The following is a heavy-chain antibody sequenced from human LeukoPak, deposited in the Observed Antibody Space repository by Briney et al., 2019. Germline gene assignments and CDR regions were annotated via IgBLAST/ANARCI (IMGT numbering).Heavy chain of an antibody. J-gene: IGHJ5*02. CDR1: GYTFTGYY. CDR3: ARTSSLAAANWFDP. CDR2: INPNSGGT. V-gene: IGHV1-2*02. D-gene: IGHD6-13*01. Sequence: GASVKVSCKASGYTFTGYYMHWVRQAPGQGLEWMGWINPNSGGTNYAQKFQGRVTMTRDTSISTAYMELSRLRSDDTAVYYCARTSSLAAANWFDPWGQGTLVTVSS.